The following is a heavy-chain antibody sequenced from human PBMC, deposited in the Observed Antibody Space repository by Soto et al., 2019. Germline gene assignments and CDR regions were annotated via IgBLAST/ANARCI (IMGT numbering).Heavy chain of an antibody. D-gene: IGHD3-22*01. CDR3: ARTRHGITMIVVVNWFDP. J-gene: IGHJ5*02. CDR1: GYTFTSYG. CDR2: ISAYNGNT. Sequence: ASVKVSCKASGYTFTSYGISWVRQAPGQGLEWMGWISAYNGNTNYAQKLQGRVTMTTDTSTSTAYMELRSLRSDDTAVYYCARTRHGITMIVVVNWFDPWGQGTLVTVPQ. V-gene: IGHV1-18*01.